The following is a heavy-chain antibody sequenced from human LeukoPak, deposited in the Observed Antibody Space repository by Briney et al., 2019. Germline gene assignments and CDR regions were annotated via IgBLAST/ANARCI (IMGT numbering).Heavy chain of an antibody. D-gene: IGHD3-10*01. V-gene: IGHV3-23*01. CDR3: ARGYASGTYYSDY. Sequence: GGSLRLSCAASGFTFSDYAMSWVRQAPGKGLEWVSAISGSGGNTYYADSVRGRFTISRDKSKNTLFLQMNSLRAEDTAVYYCARGYASGTYYSDYRGQGTLVTVSS. CDR2: ISGSGGNT. J-gene: IGHJ4*02. CDR1: GFTFSDYA.